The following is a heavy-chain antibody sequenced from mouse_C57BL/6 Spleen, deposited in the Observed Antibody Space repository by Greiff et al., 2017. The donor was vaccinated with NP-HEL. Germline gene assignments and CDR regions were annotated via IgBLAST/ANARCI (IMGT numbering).Heavy chain of an antibody. Sequence: VQLQQPGAELVMPGASVKLSCKASGYTFTSYWMHWVKPRPGQGLEWIGEIDPSDSYTNYNQKFKGKSTLTVDKSSSTAYMQLSSLTSEDSAVYYCARSDYGSSWNWFAYWGQGTLVTVSA. D-gene: IGHD1-1*01. CDR2: IDPSDSYT. J-gene: IGHJ3*01. CDR3: ARSDYGSSWNWFAY. CDR1: GYTFTSYW. V-gene: IGHV1-69*01.